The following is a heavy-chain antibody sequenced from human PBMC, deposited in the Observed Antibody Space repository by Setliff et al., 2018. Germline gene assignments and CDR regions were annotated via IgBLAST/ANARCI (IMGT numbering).Heavy chain of an antibody. CDR2: IHVSGGTT. CDR1: GFTFSSYA. Sequence: GGSLRLSCAASGFTFSSYAVTWVRQAPGKGLEWVSSIHVSGGTTYYADSVKGRFTISRDNSNSEVFLQMDSLRAEDTAVYYCARDQARWLVAAGTFDYWGLGALVTVSS. D-gene: IGHD1-1*01. J-gene: IGHJ4*02. CDR3: ARDQARWLVAAGTFDY. V-gene: IGHV3-23*01.